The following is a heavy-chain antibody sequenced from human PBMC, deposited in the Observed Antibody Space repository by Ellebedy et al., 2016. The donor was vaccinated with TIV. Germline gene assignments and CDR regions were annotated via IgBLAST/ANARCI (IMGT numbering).Heavy chain of an antibody. CDR3: AKGDTATRSYFYYGMDV. V-gene: IGHV3-30*18. J-gene: IGHJ6*02. Sequence: PGGSLRLSCSVSGLNLSHYGIHWVRQSPDKGLQWMTVMSSDGSKTFFGDSAKGRFAVPRDNSKNTVFLEMQRLRPEDSAVYYCAKGDTATRSYFYYGMDVWGPGTTVIVSS. CDR2: MSSDGSKT. D-gene: IGHD5-18*01. CDR1: GLNLSHYG.